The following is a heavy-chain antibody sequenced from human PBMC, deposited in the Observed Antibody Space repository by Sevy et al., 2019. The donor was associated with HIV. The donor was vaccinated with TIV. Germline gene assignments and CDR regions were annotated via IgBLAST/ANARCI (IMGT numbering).Heavy chain of an antibody. V-gene: IGHV3-23*01. CDR2: ISDSAYNT. J-gene: IGHJ4*02. Sequence: GGSLRLSCAASGFTFSNYAMSWVRQAPGKGLEWVSGISDSAYNTYYADPVKGRFTISRDNSKNSLYLQMNSLRAEDTAVYYCTKDEAYTVATSYYFDYWGQGTLVTVSS. CDR3: TKDEAYTVATSYYFDY. CDR1: GFTFSNYA. D-gene: IGHD5-12*01.